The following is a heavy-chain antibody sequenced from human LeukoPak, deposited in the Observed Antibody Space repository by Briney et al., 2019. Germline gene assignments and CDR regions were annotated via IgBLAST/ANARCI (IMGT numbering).Heavy chain of an antibody. Sequence: GGSLRLSCAASGFTVSSNYMSWVRQAPGKGLEWVSVIYSGGSTYYADSVKGRFTISRDNSKNTLYLQMNTLRAEDTALYYCAKYTFSWYEDYWGQGTLVTVSS. CDR1: GFTVSSNY. CDR2: IYSGGST. V-gene: IGHV3-53*01. D-gene: IGHD6-13*01. CDR3: AKYTFSWYEDY. J-gene: IGHJ4*02.